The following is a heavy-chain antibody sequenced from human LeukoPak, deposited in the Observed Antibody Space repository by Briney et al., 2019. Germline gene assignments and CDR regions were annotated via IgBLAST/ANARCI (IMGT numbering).Heavy chain of an antibody. Sequence: GASVKVSCKASGYTFTSYDINWVRQATGQGLEWMGWMNPNSGNTGYAQKFQGRVTMTRNTSISTAYMELSSLRSEDTAVYYCARVYMDFWSGYYYPHYYYGMDVWGQGTTVTVSS. CDR3: ARVYMDFWSGYYYPHYYYGMDV. CDR2: MNPNSGNT. V-gene: IGHV1-8*01. D-gene: IGHD3-3*01. CDR1: GYTFTSYD. J-gene: IGHJ6*02.